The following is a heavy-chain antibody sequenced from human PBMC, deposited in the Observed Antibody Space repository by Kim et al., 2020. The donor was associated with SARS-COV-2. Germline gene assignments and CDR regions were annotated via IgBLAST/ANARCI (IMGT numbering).Heavy chain of an antibody. CDR3: AKAPKGQLWLGYFDY. CDR1: GFTFSSYA. J-gene: IGHJ4*02. V-gene: IGHV3-23*03. D-gene: IGHD5-18*01. Sequence: GGSLRLSCAASGFTFSSYAMNWVRQAPGKGLEWVSVIYSGGNSTYYADSVKGRFTVSRDNSKNTLYLQLNSLRAEDTAVYFCAKAPKGQLWLGYFDYWGQGNLVTVSS. CDR2: IYSGGNST.